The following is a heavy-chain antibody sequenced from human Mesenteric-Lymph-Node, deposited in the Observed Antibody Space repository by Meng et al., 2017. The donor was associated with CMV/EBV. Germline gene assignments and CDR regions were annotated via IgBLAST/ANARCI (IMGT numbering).Heavy chain of an antibody. V-gene: IGHV4-39*01. D-gene: IGHD2-2*02. CDR3: ARGSKFRCSSTSCYRANWFDP. CDR2: IYYTGTT. Sequence: SETLSLTCTVSGGSISSSSYHWRWVRQPPGKGLEYIGSIYYTGTTYYSPSLKSRVTISVDTSKNQFSLKLSSVTAADTAVYYCARGSKFRCSSTSCYRANWFDPWGQGTLVTVSS. J-gene: IGHJ5*02. CDR1: GGSISSSSYH.